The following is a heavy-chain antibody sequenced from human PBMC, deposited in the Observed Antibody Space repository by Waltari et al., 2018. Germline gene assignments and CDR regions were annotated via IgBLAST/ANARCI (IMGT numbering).Heavy chain of an antibody. Sequence: QVQLEESGGGVVQPGRSLSLSCAASGFYFSSYGMHWVRQAPGKGLEWVAVIGHDGSLKYYADSVRGRFTISRDNSKNTLFLEMNSLRGEDTAVYYCAKENNDLLCDSWGQGTQVTVSS. CDR1: GFYFSSYG. D-gene: IGHD2-15*01. CDR2: IGHDGSLK. V-gene: IGHV3-30*18. J-gene: IGHJ5*01. CDR3: AKENNDLLCDS.